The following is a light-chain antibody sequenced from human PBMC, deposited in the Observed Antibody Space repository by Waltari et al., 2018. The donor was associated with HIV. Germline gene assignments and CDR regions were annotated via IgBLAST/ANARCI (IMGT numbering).Light chain of an antibody. J-gene: IGKJ2*01. CDR2: GAS. Sequence: ERVMTQSPTTLSVSPGERATLSCRASQTVDSDLAWYQQRPGQPPRLLISGASTRATGIPARFSGSGSGTEFTLTINSRQSEDFAVYYCQQYNNWPYTFGQGTRLDIK. CDR1: QTVDSD. V-gene: IGKV3-15*01. CDR3: QQYNNWPYT.